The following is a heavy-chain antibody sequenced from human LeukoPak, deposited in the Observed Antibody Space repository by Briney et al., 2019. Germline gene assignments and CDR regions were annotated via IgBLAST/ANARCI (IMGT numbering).Heavy chain of an antibody. V-gene: IGHV3-48*01. Sequence: GGSLRLSCAASGFTFSSHSMNWVRQAPGKGLGWVSYISSSSNTIYYADSVKGRFTISRDNDKNSLFLQMNSLRAEDTAVYYCARDFDRLSRKIGRDSLYFYYYYMDVWGKGTTVTVSS. CDR1: GFTFSSHS. D-gene: IGHD3-9*01. CDR3: ARDFDRLSRKIGRDSLYFYYYYMDV. CDR2: ISSSSNTI. J-gene: IGHJ6*03.